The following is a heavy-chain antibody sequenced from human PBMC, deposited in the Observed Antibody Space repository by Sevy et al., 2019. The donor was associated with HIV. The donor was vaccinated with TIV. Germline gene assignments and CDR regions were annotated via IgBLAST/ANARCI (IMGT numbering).Heavy chain of an antibody. CDR1: GSTLSQLS. CDR3: ATTKDYYDSSGYPFDY. D-gene: IGHD3-22*01. V-gene: IGHV1-24*01. CDR2: FDPEDGET. Sequence: ASVKVSCKVSGSTLSQLSMHWVRQAPGKGLEWMGSFDPEDGETIYAQKFQGRLTMTEDTSTDTAYMELRSLRSEDTAVYYCATTKDYYDSSGYPFDYWGQGTLVTVSS. J-gene: IGHJ4*02.